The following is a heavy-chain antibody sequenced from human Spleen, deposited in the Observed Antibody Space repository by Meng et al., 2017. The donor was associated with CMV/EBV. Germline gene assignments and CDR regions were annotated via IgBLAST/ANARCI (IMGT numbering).Heavy chain of an antibody. CDR1: GGAVRGYY. J-gene: IGHJ4*02. CDR2: INHSGST. D-gene: IGHD3-10*01. V-gene: IGHV4-34*01. Sequence: RSLSCAVYGGAVRGYYWSWSRRARGEGLEWIREINHSGSTNYNPSLKSRVTISVDTSKNQFSLKLGSVTAGDTAVYEWGRGGAGSDYWGQGTLVTVSS. CDR3: GRGGAGSDY.